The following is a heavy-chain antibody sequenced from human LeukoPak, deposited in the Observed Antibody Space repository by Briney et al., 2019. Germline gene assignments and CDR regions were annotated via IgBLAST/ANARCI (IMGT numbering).Heavy chain of an antibody. V-gene: IGHV4-4*07. D-gene: IGHD6-13*01. Sequence: PSETLSLTCTVSGGSISSYYWSWIRQPAGKGLEWIGRIYTSGSTDYNPSLKSRVTMSVDTSKNQFSLKLSSVSAADTAVYYCARAYSSSWYWNWFDPWGQGTLVTVSS. CDR2: IYTSGST. J-gene: IGHJ5*02. CDR1: GGSISSYY. CDR3: ARAYSSSWYWNWFDP.